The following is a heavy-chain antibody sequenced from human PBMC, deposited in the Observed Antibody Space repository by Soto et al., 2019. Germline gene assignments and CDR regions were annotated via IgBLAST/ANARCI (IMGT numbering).Heavy chain of an antibody. D-gene: IGHD3-3*01. Sequence: VASVKVSCKASGYTFTSYGISWVRQAPGQGLEWMGWISAYNGNTNYAQKLQGRVTVTTDTSTSTAYMELRSLRSDDTAVYYCARDYDFWSGYYSGYWGQGTLVTVSS. CDR3: ARDYDFWSGYYSGY. CDR1: GYTFTSYG. V-gene: IGHV1-18*04. J-gene: IGHJ4*02. CDR2: ISAYNGNT.